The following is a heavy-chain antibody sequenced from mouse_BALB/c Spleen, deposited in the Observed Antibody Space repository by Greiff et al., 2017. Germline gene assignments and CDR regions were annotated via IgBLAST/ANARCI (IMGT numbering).Heavy chain of an antibody. V-gene: IGHV1-4*02. Sequence: VKLMESAAELARPGASVKMSCKASGYTFTSYTMHWVKQRPGQGLEWIGYINPSSGYTEYNQKFKDKTTLTADKSSSTAYMQLSSLTSEDSAVYYCARSFYDYDDWYFDVWGAGTTVTVSS. CDR2: INPSSGYT. J-gene: IGHJ1*01. D-gene: IGHD2-4*01. CDR1: GYTFTSYT. CDR3: ARSFYDYDDWYFDV.